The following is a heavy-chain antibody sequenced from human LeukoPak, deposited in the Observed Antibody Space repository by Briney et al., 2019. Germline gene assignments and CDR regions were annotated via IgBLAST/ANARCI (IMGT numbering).Heavy chain of an antibody. CDR1: GGSISSYY. J-gene: IGHJ5*02. V-gene: IGHV4-59*01. CDR3: ARDFPYYYGSGSYVDARHRSNWFDP. CDR2: IYYSGST. D-gene: IGHD3-10*01. Sequence: PSETLSLTCTVSGGSISSYYRSWIRQPPGKGLEWIGYIYYSGSTNYNPSLKSRVTISVDTSKNQFSLKLSSVTAADTAVYYCARDFPYYYGSGSYVDARHRSNWFDPWGQGTLVTVSS.